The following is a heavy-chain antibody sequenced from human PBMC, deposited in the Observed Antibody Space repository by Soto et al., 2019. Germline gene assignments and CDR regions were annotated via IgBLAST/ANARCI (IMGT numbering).Heavy chain of an antibody. D-gene: IGHD2-15*01. J-gene: IGHJ4*02. V-gene: IGHV3-74*03. CDR1: GFTFSGFW. CDR2: INTDGSST. CDR3: ARGGAYCAGGTFYGRPGDNFDY. Sequence: EVQLVESGGGLVQPGGSLRLSCAASGFTFSGFWMHWVRQAPGKGLVWVSRINTDGSSTKYEDSVKGRFTISRDNAKNTLNLQMNSLGAEETAVYYCARGGAYCAGGTFYGRPGDNFDYWGQGTLVTVSS.